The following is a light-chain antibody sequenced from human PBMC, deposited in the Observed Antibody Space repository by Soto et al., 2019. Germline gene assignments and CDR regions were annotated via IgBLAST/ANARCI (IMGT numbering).Light chain of an antibody. CDR3: GTWDNSLSAGGV. Sequence: QSVLTLPPSVSAAPGQTVTISCSGSSSNIGNNHVSWYQQLPGTAPTILIYENDKRPSGIPDRFSGSKSGTSATLGITGLQTGGEADYYCGTWDNSLSAGGVFGGGTQLTVL. J-gene: IGLJ3*02. CDR1: SSNIGNNH. CDR2: END. V-gene: IGLV1-51*02.